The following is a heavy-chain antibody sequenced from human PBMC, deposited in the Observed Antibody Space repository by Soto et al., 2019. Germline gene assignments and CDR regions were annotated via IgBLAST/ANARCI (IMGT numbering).Heavy chain of an antibody. J-gene: IGHJ6*02. CDR3: ARDRYYGSGTYYNFYSGMDV. V-gene: IGHV4-30-4*01. D-gene: IGHD3-10*01. CDR2: IFHSGST. Sequence: LSLTCTVSGGSINSGDYYWTWVRRPPGKGLEWIGNIFHSGSTYYTPSLQSRVTISLDTSKNHFSLKLSSVTPADTAVYYCARDRYYGSGTYYNFYSGMDVWGQGTTVTVSS. CDR1: GGSINSGDYY.